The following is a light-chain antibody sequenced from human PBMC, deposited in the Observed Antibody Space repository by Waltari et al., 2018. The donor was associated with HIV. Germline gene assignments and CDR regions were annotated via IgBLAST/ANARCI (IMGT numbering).Light chain of an antibody. CDR2: DTS. V-gene: IGLV7-46*01. J-gene: IGLJ3*02. CDR1: TGAVTSDHY. CDR3: LLSYNGARNWV. Sequence: QAVVTQEPSLTVSPGGTVTLTCGSSTGAVTSDHYPYWFQQKPGQAPRTLSYDTSDQHCWTPARFSGSLLGGKAALTLSGAQPEDEAEYYCLLSYNGARNWVFGGGTKLTVL.